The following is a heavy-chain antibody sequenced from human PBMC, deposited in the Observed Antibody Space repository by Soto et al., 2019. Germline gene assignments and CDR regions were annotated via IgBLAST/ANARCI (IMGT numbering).Heavy chain of an antibody. CDR1: GYTFTGYA. Sequence: ASVKVSCKASGYTFTGYAMHWVRQAPGHRLEWMGWINAGNGNTKYSQKFQGRVTITRDTSASTTYMELSSLRSEDTAVYYCARAVAVAADFDYWGKGTLVTVSS. J-gene: IGHJ4*02. CDR3: ARAVAVAADFDY. CDR2: INAGNGNT. D-gene: IGHD6-19*01. V-gene: IGHV1-3*01.